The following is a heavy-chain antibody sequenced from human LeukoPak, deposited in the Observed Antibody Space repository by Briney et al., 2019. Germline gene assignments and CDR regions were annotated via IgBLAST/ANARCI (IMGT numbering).Heavy chain of an antibody. CDR3: ARLQGLSDY. V-gene: IGHV3-23*01. CDR2: VSGSGAYT. CDR1: GFTFSNYA. J-gene: IGHJ4*02. Sequence: GGSLRLSCAASGFTFSNYAMSWVRQAPGKGLEWVSVVSGSGAYTYYADSVKGRFTISRDNSKNTLYLQMNSLRAEDTAVYYCARLQGLSDYWGQGTLVTVSS. D-gene: IGHD2-21*01.